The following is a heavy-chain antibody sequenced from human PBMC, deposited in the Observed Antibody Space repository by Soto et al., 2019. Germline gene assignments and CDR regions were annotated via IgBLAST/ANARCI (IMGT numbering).Heavy chain of an antibody. Sequence: PGESLKISCKGSGYSFSNYWIGWVRQMPEKGLEWMGIIYPGDSDTRYSPSFQGQVTISADKSINTAYLQWGSLKASDTAIYYCASTGYCSGGSCYWTFDYWGQGTLVTVSS. CDR2: IYPGDSDT. CDR1: GYSFSNYW. CDR3: ASTGYCSGGSCYWTFDY. V-gene: IGHV5-51*01. J-gene: IGHJ4*02. D-gene: IGHD2-15*01.